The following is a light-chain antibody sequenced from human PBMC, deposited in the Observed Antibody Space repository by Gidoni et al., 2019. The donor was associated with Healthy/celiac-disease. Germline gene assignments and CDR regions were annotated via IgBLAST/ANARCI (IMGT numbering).Light chain of an antibody. Sequence: AIQMTQSPSSLSASVGDRVTITCRASQGIRNDLVWYQQKPGKAPKLLIYAASSLQSGVPSRFCGSGSGTDFTLTISSLQPEDFATYYCLQDYNYPWTFGQEAKVEIK. CDR2: AAS. V-gene: IGKV1-6*01. CDR3: LQDYNYPWT. CDR1: QGIRND. J-gene: IGKJ1*01.